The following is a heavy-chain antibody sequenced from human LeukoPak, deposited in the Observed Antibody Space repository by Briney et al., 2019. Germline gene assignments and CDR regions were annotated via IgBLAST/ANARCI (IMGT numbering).Heavy chain of an antibody. V-gene: IGHV3-49*04. CDR2: IRSKAFGGTI. Sequence: GGSLRLSCTASGFTFGDYAMSWVRQAPGKGLEWVGFIRSKAFGGTIEYAASVKGRFTISRDDFKSIAYLQMNSLKTEDTAVYYCIRDNYYDSSSYSKYYFDYWGQGTLVTVSS. CDR1: GFTFGDYA. J-gene: IGHJ4*02. CDR3: IRDNYYDSSSYSKYYFDY. D-gene: IGHD3-22*01.